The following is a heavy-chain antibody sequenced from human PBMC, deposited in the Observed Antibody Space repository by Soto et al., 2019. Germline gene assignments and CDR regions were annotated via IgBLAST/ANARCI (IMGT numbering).Heavy chain of an antibody. V-gene: IGHV1-3*01. J-gene: IGHJ4*02. D-gene: IGHD3-10*01. CDR1: GYTFTTFP. CDR2: INAANGDT. CDR3: ARKYYYGSGSYQFDS. Sequence: QVHLVQSGAEVKKPGASVRVSCKASGYTFTTFPIHWVRQASGQRLEWMGWINAANGDTGYSQKLQGRVTITRDTSANTASMKLSSLTSEDTAIYFGARKYYYGSGSYQFDSWGQGTL.